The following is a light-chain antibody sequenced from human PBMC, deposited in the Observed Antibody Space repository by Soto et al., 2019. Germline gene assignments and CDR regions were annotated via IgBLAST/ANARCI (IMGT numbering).Light chain of an antibody. CDR1: QSISVW. CDR3: QQYNNWPQT. J-gene: IGKJ1*01. Sequence: DIQMTQSPSTLSASVGDRVTITCRASQSISVWLAWYQQKPGKAPQLLIFDASTLEGGVPSRFSGSRSGTEFSLTISSLQPDDFATYYCQQYNNWPQTFGQGTKVDIK. CDR2: DAS. V-gene: IGKV1-5*01.